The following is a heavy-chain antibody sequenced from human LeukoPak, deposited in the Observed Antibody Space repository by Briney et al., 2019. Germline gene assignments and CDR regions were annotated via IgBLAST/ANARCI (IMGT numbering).Heavy chain of an antibody. CDR2: IYYSGST. D-gene: IGHD3-22*01. CDR1: GGSISSYY. CDR3: ARDRRAGQSGYWFDP. J-gene: IGHJ5*02. V-gene: IGHV4-59*01. Sequence: SETLSLTCTVSGGSISSYYWNWIRQPPGKGLEWLGYIYYSGSTYYNPSLKSRVTISVDTSKNQFSLKLTSVTAADTAVYYCARDRRAGQSGYWFDPWGQGTLVTVSS.